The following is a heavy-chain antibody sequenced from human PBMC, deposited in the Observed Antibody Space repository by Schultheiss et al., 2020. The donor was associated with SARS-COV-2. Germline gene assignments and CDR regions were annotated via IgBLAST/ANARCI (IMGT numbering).Heavy chain of an antibody. J-gene: IGHJ4*02. CDR1: GFTFSNAW. CDR3: AKAGGAAADWGDY. CDR2: ISYDGSNK. D-gene: IGHD6-13*01. V-gene: IGHV3-30*19. Sequence: GGSLRLSCAASGFTFSNAWMSWVRQAPGKGLEWVAVISYDGSNKYYADSVKGRFTVSRDNSKDTLYLQMNSLRAEDTAVYYCAKAGGAAADWGDYWGQGTLVTVSS.